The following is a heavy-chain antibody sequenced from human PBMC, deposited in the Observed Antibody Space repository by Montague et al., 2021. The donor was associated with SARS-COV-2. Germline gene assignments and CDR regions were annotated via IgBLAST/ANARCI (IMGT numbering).Heavy chain of an antibody. Sequence: SETLSLTCTVSGGSIISSSYYWGWIRQPPGKGLEWIGSIYYSGSTYYNPSLKSRVTISVDTSKNQFSLKLSSVTAADTAVYYCARQEPIVVVVAAARGWFDPWGQGTLVTVSS. CDR2: IYYSGST. J-gene: IGHJ5*02. CDR1: GGSIISSSYY. V-gene: IGHV4-39*01. D-gene: IGHD2-15*01. CDR3: ARQEPIVVVVAAARGWFDP.